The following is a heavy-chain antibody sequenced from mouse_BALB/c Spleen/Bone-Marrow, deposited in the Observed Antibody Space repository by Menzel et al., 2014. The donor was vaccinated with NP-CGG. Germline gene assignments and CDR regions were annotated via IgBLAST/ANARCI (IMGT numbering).Heavy chain of an antibody. Sequence: DLVKPGASVKLSCKASGYTFTSYWINWIKQRPGQGLEWIGRIAPGSGSTYYNEMFKGKAILTVDTSSSTAYIQLSSLSAEDSAVYFCAYYRYDVNYWGQGTTLTVS. CDR2: IAPGSGST. CDR1: GYTFTSYW. D-gene: IGHD2-14*01. V-gene: IGHV1S41*01. J-gene: IGHJ2*01. CDR3: AYYRYDVNY.